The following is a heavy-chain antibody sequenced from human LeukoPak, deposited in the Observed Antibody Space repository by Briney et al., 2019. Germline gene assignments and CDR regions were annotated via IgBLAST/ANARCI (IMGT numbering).Heavy chain of an antibody. Sequence: PSETLSLTCTVSGGSISSYYWSWIRLPPGKGLEWIGYIYYTGATYYNPSLKSRVTISLDTSRNQFSLQLRSLTAADTAIFYCASIPGSSTSWYHFDNWGQGTLVTVSS. CDR2: IYYTGAT. CDR3: ASIPGSSTSWYHFDN. D-gene: IGHD6-13*01. V-gene: IGHV4-59*08. J-gene: IGHJ4*02. CDR1: GGSISSYY.